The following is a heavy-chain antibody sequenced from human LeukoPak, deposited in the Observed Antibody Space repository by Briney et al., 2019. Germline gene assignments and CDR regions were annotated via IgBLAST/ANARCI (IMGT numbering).Heavy chain of an antibody. Sequence: PGGSLRLSCAASGFTFSDYAMHWVRQAPRKGLEFVSTISSNGVSTFYANSVKGRFTISRDNSKNTLYLQMGSLRTEDLAVYYCARGGYFYASGTRGGDFDYWGKGTLVTVSS. J-gene: IGHJ4*02. D-gene: IGHD3-10*01. V-gene: IGHV3-64*01. CDR2: ISSNGVST. CDR3: ARGGYFYASGTRGGDFDY. CDR1: GFTFSDYA.